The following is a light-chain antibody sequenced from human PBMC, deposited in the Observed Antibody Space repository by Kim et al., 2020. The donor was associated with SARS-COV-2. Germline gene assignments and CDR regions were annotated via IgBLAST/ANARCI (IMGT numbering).Light chain of an antibody. Sequence: DIQMTQSPSSLSASVGDRVTITCQASQDISDYLNWYQQQPGKVPKLLIYDASNLETGVPSRFSGSGSGTDFTFTISSLQPEDIATYYCQQYDILPYTFGQGTKLEI. V-gene: IGKV1-33*01. CDR1: QDISDY. CDR3: QQYDILPYT. CDR2: DAS. J-gene: IGKJ2*01.